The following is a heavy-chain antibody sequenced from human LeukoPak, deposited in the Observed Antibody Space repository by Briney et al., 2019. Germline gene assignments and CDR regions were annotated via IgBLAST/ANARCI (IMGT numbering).Heavy chain of an antibody. J-gene: IGHJ6*03. Sequence: SETLSLTCAVYGGSFSGYYSSWIRQPPGKGLEWIGEINHSGSTNYNPSLKSRVTISVDTSKNQFSLKLSSVTAADTAVYYCARLRRTRYCSSTSCYYYYMDVWGKGTTVTVSS. CDR3: ARLRRTRYCSSTSCYYYYMDV. D-gene: IGHD2-2*01. CDR2: INHSGST. V-gene: IGHV4-34*01. CDR1: GGSFSGYY.